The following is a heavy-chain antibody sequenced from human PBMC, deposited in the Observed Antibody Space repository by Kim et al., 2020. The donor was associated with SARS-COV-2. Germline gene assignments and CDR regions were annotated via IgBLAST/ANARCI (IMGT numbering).Heavy chain of an antibody. CDR2: INAGNGNT. D-gene: IGHD3-10*01. V-gene: IGHV1-3*01. Sequence: ASVKVSCKASGYTFTSYAMHWVRQAPGQRLEWMGWINAGNGNTKYSQKFQGRVTITRDTSASTAYMELSSLRSEDTAVYYCARDYQDGWFGEFPPSNNWFDPWGQGTLVTVSS. CDR1: GYTFTSYA. CDR3: ARDYQDGWFGEFPPSNNWFDP. J-gene: IGHJ5*02.